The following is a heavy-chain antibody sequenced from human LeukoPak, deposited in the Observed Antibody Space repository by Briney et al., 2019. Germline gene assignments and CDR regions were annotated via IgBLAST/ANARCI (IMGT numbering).Heavy chain of an antibody. CDR2: INSDGSGT. CDR1: GFAFSSYW. CDR3: ARSVYSYYANWFDP. V-gene: IGHV3-74*01. Sequence: GGSLRLSCAASGFAFSSYWMHWVRQAPGKGLVWVSRINSDGSGTTYADSVQGRFTISRDNAKNTLYLQMNSLRADDTAVYYCARSVYSYYANWFDPWGQGTLVTVSS. J-gene: IGHJ5*02. D-gene: IGHD4-11*01.